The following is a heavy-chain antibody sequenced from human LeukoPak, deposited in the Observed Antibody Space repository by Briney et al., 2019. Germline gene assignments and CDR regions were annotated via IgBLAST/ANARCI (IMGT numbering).Heavy chain of an antibody. CDR1: GVSISSSSYY. CDR3: ARDSRLGSGSYGGYYYYGMDV. D-gene: IGHD1-26*01. Sequence: SETLSLTCTVSGVSISSSSYYWGWIRQPPGKGLEWVGSIYDSGSTYYNPSLKSRVTISVDTSKNQLSLKLSSVTAADTAVYYCARDSRLGSGSYGGYYYYGMDVWGQGTTVTVSS. J-gene: IGHJ6*02. V-gene: IGHV4-39*07. CDR2: IYDSGST.